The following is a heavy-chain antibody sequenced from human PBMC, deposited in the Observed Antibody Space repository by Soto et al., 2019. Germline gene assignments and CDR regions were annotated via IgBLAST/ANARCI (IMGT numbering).Heavy chain of an antibody. CDR1: GGTFSSYA. D-gene: IGHD3-9*01. CDR3: ARVADILTGPQYYFDY. J-gene: IGHJ4*02. Sequence: SVKVSCKASGGTFSSYAISWVRQAPGQGLEWMGGIIPIFGTANYAQKFQGRVTITADESTSTAYMELSSLRSEDTAVYYCARVADILTGPQYYFDYWGQGTLVTVSS. V-gene: IGHV1-69*13. CDR2: IIPIFGTA.